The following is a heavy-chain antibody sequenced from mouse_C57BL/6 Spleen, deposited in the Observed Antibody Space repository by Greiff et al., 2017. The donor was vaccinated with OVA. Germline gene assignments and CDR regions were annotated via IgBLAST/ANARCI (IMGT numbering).Heavy chain of an antibody. CDR2: INPSSGNT. D-gene: IGHD2-3*01. J-gene: IGHJ3*02. V-gene: IGHV1-4*01. CDR3: ANVYDGY. Sequence: QVQLQQPGAELVRPGASVKMSCKASGYTFTSYTMNWVKQRPGQGLEWIGYINPSSGNTKYNQKFKDKATLTADKSSSTAYMQLSSLTSEDAAVYYFANVYDGYWGQGTLVTVSA. CDR1: GYTFTSYT.